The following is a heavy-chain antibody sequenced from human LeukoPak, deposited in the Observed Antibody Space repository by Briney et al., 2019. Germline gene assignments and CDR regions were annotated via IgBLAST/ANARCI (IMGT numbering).Heavy chain of an antibody. CDR2: IKPDGSEK. J-gene: IGHJ4*02. CDR1: GFTFSSSW. V-gene: IGHV3-7*01. Sequence: GGSLRLSCAASGFTFSSSWMSWVRQAPGKGLEWVANIKPDGSEKYYVDSVKGRFTISRDNAKNSLYLQMNSLRAEDTGVYYCARDTVGVTDYWGQGTLVTVSS. CDR3: ARDTVGVTDY. D-gene: IGHD1-26*01.